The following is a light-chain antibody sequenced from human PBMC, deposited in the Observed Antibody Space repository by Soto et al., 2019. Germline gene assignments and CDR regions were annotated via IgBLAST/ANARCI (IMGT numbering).Light chain of an antibody. V-gene: IGKV4-1*01. CDR1: QSVFHTSNKRNC. J-gene: IGKJ2*01. CDR2: WAS. Sequence: DIVMTQSQDSLAVSLGGRATINCKSSQSVFHTSNKRNCLSWNQQKPGQPPRLLIYWASTRESGVPDRFSGSGSGTDFTLTVSSLQAEDVAVCYCQQSYSAPDTFGQGTKLEIK. CDR3: QQSYSAPDT.